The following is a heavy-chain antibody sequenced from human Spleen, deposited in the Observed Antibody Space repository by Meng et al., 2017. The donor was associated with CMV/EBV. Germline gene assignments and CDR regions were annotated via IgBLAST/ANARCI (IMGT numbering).Heavy chain of an antibody. CDR2: INHSGST. V-gene: IGHV4-34*01. J-gene: IGHJ2*01. D-gene: IGHD6-13*01. CDR1: GGSFSGYY. Sequence: QGQLQQWGAGLLKPSETLSLTCAVYGGSFSGYYWSWIRQPPGKGLEWIGEINHSGSTNYNPSLKSRVTISVDTSKNQFSLKLSSVTAADTAVYYCARVGIAAAGTSDFDLWGRGTLVTVSS. CDR3: ARVGIAAAGTSDFDL.